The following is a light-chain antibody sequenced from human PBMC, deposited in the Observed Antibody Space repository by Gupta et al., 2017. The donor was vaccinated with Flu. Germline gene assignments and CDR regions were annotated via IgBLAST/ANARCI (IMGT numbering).Light chain of an antibody. V-gene: IGLV2-23*01. CDR1: SSELGRDSR. CDR3: CSYADSSTYFVV. Sequence: SSTCTGASSELGRDSRVSCYHQHPAKTPPLSSYVGSKQPSGGAPRFSVSNSGSTDALTIPRRQAEDEADYFCCSYADSSTYFVVFGGGTKLTVL. J-gene: IGLJ2*01. CDR2: VGS.